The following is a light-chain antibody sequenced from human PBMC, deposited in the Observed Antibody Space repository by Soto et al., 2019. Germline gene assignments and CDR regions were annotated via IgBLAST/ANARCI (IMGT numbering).Light chain of an antibody. V-gene: IGKV1-39*01. CDR3: QQSYSTPLT. J-gene: IGKJ4*01. Sequence: DIQMTQSPSSLSASVGDRVTITCRASQSISSYLNWYHQKPGKAPKLLIYAASSLQSGVPSRFSGSGSGTDFTLTISSLQPEDFATYYCQQSYSTPLTFGGGTTVEI. CDR2: AAS. CDR1: QSISSY.